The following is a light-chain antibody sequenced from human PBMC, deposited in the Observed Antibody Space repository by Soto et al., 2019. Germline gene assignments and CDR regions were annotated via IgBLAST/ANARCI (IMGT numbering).Light chain of an antibody. Sequence: IVGTKSQVDLSLSPAARATLPCRASQSVSSSLAWYQQKPGQAPRLLIYDASIMATGIPARFSGSGSGTEFTLTISSLQSEDFATYCCQQTSCLPQPFGHGTKVDIK. CDR1: QSVSSS. CDR2: DAS. V-gene: IGKV3-11*01. J-gene: IGKJ1*01. CDR3: QQTSCLPQP.